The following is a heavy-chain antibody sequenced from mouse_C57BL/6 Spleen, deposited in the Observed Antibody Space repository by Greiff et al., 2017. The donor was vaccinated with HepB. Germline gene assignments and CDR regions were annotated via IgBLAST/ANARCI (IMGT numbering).Heavy chain of an antibody. V-gene: IGHV1-82*01. J-gene: IGHJ4*01. CDR2: IYPGDGDT. CDR1: GYAFSSSW. Sequence: LVKPGASVKISCKASGYAFSSSWMNWVKQRPGKGLEWIGRIYPGDGDTNYNGKFKGKATLTADKSSSTAYMQLSSLTSEDSAVYFCARHAMDYWGQGTSVTVSS. CDR3: ARHAMDY.